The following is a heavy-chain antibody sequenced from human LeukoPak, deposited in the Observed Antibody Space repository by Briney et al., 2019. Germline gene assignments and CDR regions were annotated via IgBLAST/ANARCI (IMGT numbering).Heavy chain of an antibody. D-gene: IGHD3-16*01. J-gene: IGHJ4*02. Sequence: SETLSLTCAVYGGSFSGYYWSWIRQPPGKGLEWIGEISHSGSTNYNPSLKSRVTISEDTSKNQFSLKLSSVTAADTAVYYCTYRSGDYWGQGTLVTVSS. CDR2: ISHSGST. CDR1: GGSFSGYY. V-gene: IGHV4-34*03. CDR3: TYRSGDY.